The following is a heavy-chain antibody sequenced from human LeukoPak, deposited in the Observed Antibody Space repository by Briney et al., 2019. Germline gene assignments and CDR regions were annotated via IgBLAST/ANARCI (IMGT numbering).Heavy chain of an antibody. V-gene: IGHV3-20*04. Sequence: GGSLRLSCAASGFTFDDYGMSWVRQVPGKGLEWVSGINWNGDTSSYEDSVRGRFTISRDNAKNSLYLQMNSLRAEDTAVYYCARLNPSYYYGMDVWGQGTTVTVSS. CDR1: GFTFDDYG. J-gene: IGHJ6*02. CDR2: INWNGDTS. CDR3: ARLNPSYYYGMDV.